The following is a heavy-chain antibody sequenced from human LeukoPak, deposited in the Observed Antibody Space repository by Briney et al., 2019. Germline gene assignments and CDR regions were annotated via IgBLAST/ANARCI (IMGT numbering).Heavy chain of an antibody. V-gene: IGHV4-30-4*01. Sequence: SQTLSLTCTVSGGSISSGDSYWRWIRQPPGKGLEWIGYIYYSGITYYNPSLRSRVTISVDTSKNQFSLKLSSVTAADTAVYYCARGVTAIWGAFDIWGQGTMVTVSS. CDR2: IYYSGIT. CDR3: ARGVTAIWGAFDI. D-gene: IGHD2-21*02. J-gene: IGHJ3*02. CDR1: GGSISSGDSY.